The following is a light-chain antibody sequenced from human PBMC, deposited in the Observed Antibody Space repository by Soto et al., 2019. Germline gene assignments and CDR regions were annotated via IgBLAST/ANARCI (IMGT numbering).Light chain of an antibody. Sequence: EIVLTQSTGTLSLSPGDRATLSCRASQSVSDNYLAWYKQRPGQAPRLLIYGASVRATGVADRFSGSGSGTDFTLTVSRLEPEDFAVYYCQLYGTSPPFTFGPGTRVDIK. J-gene: IGKJ3*01. CDR1: QSVSDNY. V-gene: IGKV3-20*01. CDR2: GAS. CDR3: QLYGTSPPFT.